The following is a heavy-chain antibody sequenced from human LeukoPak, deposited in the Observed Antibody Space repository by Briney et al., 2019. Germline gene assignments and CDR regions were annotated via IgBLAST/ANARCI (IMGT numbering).Heavy chain of an antibody. CDR1: GGSISSYY. V-gene: IGHV4-4*07. CDR3: ARESRSFYDYVWGSYPDFDY. CDR2: IYTSGST. D-gene: IGHD3-16*02. Sequence: SETLSLTCTVSGGSISSYYWSWIRQPAGKGLEWIGRIYTSGSTNYNPSLKSRVTMSVDTTKNQFSLKLSSVTAADTAVYYCARESRSFYDYVWGSYPDFDYWGQGTLVTVSS. J-gene: IGHJ4*02.